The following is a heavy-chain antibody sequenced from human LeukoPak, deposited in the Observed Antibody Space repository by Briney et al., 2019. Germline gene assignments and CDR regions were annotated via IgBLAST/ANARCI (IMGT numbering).Heavy chain of an antibody. CDR2: ISSNSKST. J-gene: IGHJ5*02. CDR3: AKSLAASVDWFDP. CDR1: GFSISSHS. D-gene: IGHD6-6*01. Sequence: GGSLRLSCAASGFSISSHSMNWVRQAPGKGLEWVSSISSNSKSTYYADSVKGRFTISRDNAKNSLFLQMNSLRAEDTAVYYCAKSLAASVDWFDPWGQGTLSPSPQ. V-gene: IGHV3-21*01.